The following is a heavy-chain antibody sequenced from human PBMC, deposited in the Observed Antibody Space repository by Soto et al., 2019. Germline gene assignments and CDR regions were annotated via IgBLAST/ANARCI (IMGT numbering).Heavy chain of an antibody. D-gene: IGHD6-13*01. CDR3: ARTAAAGKYYYGVDV. CDR2: IDPSDSYT. J-gene: IGHJ6*02. CDR1: GYSFTSYW. Sequence: PGESLKISCKGSGYSFTSYWISWVRQMPGKGLEWMGRIDPSDSYTNYSPSFQGHVTISADKSISTAYLQWSSLKASDTAMYYCARTAAAGKYYYGVDVWGQGNTVTFSS. V-gene: IGHV5-10-1*01.